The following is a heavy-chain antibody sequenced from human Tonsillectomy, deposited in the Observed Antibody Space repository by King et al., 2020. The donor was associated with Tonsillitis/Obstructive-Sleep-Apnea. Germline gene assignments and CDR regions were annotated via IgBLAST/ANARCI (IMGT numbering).Heavy chain of an antibody. Sequence: VQLVESGGGXVQPGGSLRLSCAASEFTFSGYAMSWVRQAPGKGLEWVSAISGSGAITYYADSVKGRFTISRDNSKNTLYLQMNSLKAEDTAAYYCAKDLGPGYSSGWYDYYYYMDVWGKGTTVTVSS. CDR3: AKDLGPGYSSGWYDYYYYMDV. CDR1: EFTFSGYA. CDR2: ISGSGAIT. D-gene: IGHD6-19*01. V-gene: IGHV3-23*04. J-gene: IGHJ6*03.